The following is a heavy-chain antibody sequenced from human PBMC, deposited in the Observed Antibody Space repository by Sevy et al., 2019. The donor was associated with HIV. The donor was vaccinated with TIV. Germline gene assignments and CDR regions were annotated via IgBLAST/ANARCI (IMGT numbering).Heavy chain of an antibody. CDR1: GFTFNIYA. D-gene: IGHD3-9*01. V-gene: IGHV3-23*01. Sequence: GGSLRLSCAASGFTFNIYAMTWVRQAPGKGLKWVSTISSSGTSTYYADSVKGRFTISRDNSKNTLYLQMNSLRAEDTAIYICAKDHDNNWFDPWGQGTLVTVSS. CDR2: ISSSGTST. CDR3: AKDHDNNWFDP. J-gene: IGHJ5*02.